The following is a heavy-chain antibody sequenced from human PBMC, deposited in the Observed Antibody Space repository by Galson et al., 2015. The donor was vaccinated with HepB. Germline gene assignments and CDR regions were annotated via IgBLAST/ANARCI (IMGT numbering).Heavy chain of an antibody. J-gene: IGHJ5*02. Sequence: SVKVSCKVSGYTLTELSMHWVRQAPGKGLEWMGGFDPEDGETIYAQKFQGRVTMTEDTSTDTAYMELSSLRSEDTAVYYCARDVVVVAATVEDWLAPWGQGTLVTVSS. D-gene: IGHD2-15*01. CDR1: GYTLTELS. CDR3: ARDVVVVAATVEDWLAP. V-gene: IGHV1-24*01. CDR2: FDPEDGET.